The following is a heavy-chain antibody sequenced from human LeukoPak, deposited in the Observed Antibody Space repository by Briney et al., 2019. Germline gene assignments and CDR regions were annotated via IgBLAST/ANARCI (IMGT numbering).Heavy chain of an antibody. J-gene: IGHJ3*02. CDR3: ARDPGDYVWGSYRHDDAFDI. CDR2: IRYDGSNK. Sequence: GRSLRLSCAASGFTFSSYGMHWVRQAPGKGLEWVAFIRYDGSNKYYADSVKGRFTISRDNSKNTLYLQMNSLRAEDTAVYYCARDPGDYVWGSYRHDDAFDIWGQGTMVTVSS. CDR1: GFTFSSYG. V-gene: IGHV3-33*01. D-gene: IGHD3-16*02.